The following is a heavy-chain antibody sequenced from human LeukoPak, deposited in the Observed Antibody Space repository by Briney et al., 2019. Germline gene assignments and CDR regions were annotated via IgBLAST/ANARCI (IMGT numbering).Heavy chain of an antibody. CDR1: GGSISSGSYY. V-gene: IGHV4-61*02. CDR2: IYTSGST. J-gene: IGHJ4*02. Sequence: PSETLSLTCTVSGGSISSGSYYWSWIRQPAGKGLEWIGRIYTSGSTNYNPSLKSRVTISVDTSKNQFSLKLSSVTAADTAVYYCARQGCSGDSCWYFDYWGQGTLVTVSS. CDR3: ARQGCSGDSCWYFDY. D-gene: IGHD2-15*01.